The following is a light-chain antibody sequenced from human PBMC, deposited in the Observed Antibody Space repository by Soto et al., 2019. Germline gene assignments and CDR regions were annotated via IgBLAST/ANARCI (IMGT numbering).Light chain of an antibody. V-gene: IGKV3-15*01. Sequence: EIVLTQSPGTLSLSPVERATLSCRASQTVNSDYLAWFQQRPGQAPRLLIFGASTRAADIPDRFSGSGFGTEFTLTISSLQSGDCAVYFCQHYNDWPTFGQGTKVDIK. CDR3: QHYNDWPT. CDR1: QTVNSD. CDR2: GAS. J-gene: IGKJ1*01.